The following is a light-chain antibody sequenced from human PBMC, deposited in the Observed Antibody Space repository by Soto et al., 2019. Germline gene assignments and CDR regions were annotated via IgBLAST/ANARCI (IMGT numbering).Light chain of an antibody. V-gene: IGKV1-39*01. Sequence: DIQITQSPSSLFASVGDRVTISCLASQNVFSRLAWYQQKPGKAPNLLIFGAKTLQSGVPSRFSGSGYGTDFTLTISTLQPEDVGMYYCQQCHATPLTSCQGTLLEVK. CDR3: QQCHATPLT. CDR1: QNVFSR. CDR2: GAK. J-gene: IGKJ5*01.